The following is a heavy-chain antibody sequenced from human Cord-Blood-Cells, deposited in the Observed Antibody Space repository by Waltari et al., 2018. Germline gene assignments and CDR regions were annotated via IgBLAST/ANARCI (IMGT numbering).Heavy chain of an antibody. Sequence: QVQLVQSGAEVKKPGASVKVSCKASGDTFTGYYMHWVRQAPGQGLEWMGWINPNSGGTNYAQKFQGSVTMTRDTSISTAYMELSRLRSDDTAVYYCARDSGSYFTSFDYWGQGTLVTVSS. V-gene: IGHV1-2*02. D-gene: IGHD1-26*01. CDR2: INPNSGGT. CDR3: ARDSGSYFTSFDY. J-gene: IGHJ4*02. CDR1: GDTFTGYY.